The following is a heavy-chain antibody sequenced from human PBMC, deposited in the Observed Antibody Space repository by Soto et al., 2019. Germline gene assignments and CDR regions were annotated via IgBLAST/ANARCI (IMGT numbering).Heavy chain of an antibody. V-gene: IGHV3-74*01. D-gene: IGHD3-3*01. CDR3: ARALRFLEWLPYYFDY. CDR1: GFTLNNYW. Sequence: EVQLVESGGGLVQPGGSLRLSCAASGFTLNNYWMHWVRQAPGKGLVWVSRFNSDGSSTTYADSVKGRFTISRDNAKNTLYLQMNSLRAEDTAVYYCARALRFLEWLPYYFDYWGQGTLVTVSS. J-gene: IGHJ4*02. CDR2: FNSDGSST.